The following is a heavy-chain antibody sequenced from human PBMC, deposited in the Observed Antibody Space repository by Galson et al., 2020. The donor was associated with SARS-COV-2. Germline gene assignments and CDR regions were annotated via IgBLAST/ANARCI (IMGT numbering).Heavy chain of an antibody. V-gene: IGHV4-59*11. CDR2: IHDSGST. J-gene: IGHJ4*02. D-gene: IGHD5-18*01. CDR1: GGSISGHY. Sequence: SETLSLTCTVSGGSISGHYWSWVRQPPGKGLEWIGYIHDSGSTDYNPSLKSRVTISIDTSKNQFSLKLSSVTAADTAIYYCARGFSAMGLWGQGTLVTVSS. CDR3: ARGFSAMGL.